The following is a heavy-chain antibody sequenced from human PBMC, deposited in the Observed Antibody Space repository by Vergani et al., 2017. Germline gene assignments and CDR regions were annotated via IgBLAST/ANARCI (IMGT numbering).Heavy chain of an antibody. CDR3: ARDTVTGSRYFAC. Sequence: QVQLVESGGGVVQPGGSLRLSCGASGFTFSNYGMHWVRQAPGKGLEWVTFIRYDGSNTYYADSVKGRFTISRENSKNALFLQKNSLRPEDTAVYYCARDTVTGSRYFACWGQGPLVTVSS. V-gene: IGHV3-30*02. D-gene: IGHD6-19*01. CDR1: GFTFSNYG. CDR2: IRYDGSNT. J-gene: IGHJ4*02.